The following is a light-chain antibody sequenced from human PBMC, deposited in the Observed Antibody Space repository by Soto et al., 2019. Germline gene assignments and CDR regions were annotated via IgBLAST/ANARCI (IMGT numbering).Light chain of an antibody. CDR3: QQYNNWPT. CDR2: GAS. V-gene: IGKV3D-15*01. J-gene: IGKJ5*01. Sequence: EILLTQSPGTLSLSPGERRTLSCRASQTVSRSYLAWYQQKPGKAPRLLIYGASTRATGIPARLSGSGSGTEFTIPISSLQSEDAALYYCQQYNNWPTFGQGTRLEIK. CDR1: QTVSRSY.